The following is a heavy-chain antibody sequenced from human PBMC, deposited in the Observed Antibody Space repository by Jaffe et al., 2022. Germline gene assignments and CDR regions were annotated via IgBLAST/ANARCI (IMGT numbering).Heavy chain of an antibody. CDR1: GYSISSGYY. Sequence: QVQLQESGPGLVKPSETLSLTCAVSGYSISSGYYWGWIRQPPGKGLEWIGSIYHSGSTYYNPSLKSRVTISVDTSKNQFSLKLSSVTAADTAVYYCARVVYISGPHQYYFDYWGQGTLVTVSS. CDR2: IYHSGST. J-gene: IGHJ4*02. CDR3: ARVVYISGPHQYYFDY. D-gene: IGHD3-22*01. V-gene: IGHV4-38-2*01.